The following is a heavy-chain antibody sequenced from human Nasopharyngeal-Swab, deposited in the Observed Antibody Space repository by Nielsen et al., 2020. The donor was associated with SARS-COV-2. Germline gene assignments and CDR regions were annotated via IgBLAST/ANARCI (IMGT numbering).Heavy chain of an antibody. CDR1: GFSLSTSGVG. CDR2: IYWVDDK. CDR3: AHTRYIRLLGY. J-gene: IGHJ4*02. Sequence: SGPTLVKPTQTLTLTCTFSGFSLSTSGVGVGWIRQPPGKALEWLALIYWVDDKRYRPSLKSRLTITKDTSKNQVVLTMTNMDPVDTATYYCAHTRYIRLLGYWGQGTLVTVSS. V-gene: IGHV2-5*02. D-gene: IGHD5-18*01.